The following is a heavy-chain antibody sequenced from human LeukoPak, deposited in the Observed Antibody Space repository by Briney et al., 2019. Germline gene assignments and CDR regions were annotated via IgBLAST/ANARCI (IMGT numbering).Heavy chain of an antibody. J-gene: IGHJ4*02. V-gene: IGHV4-34*01. CDR2: INHSGST. CDR3: ASEPTGYSSGWVDY. CDR1: GGSFSGYY. D-gene: IGHD6-19*01. Sequence: PSETLSLTCAVYGGSFSGYYWSWIRQPPGKGLEWIGEINHSGSTNYNPSLKSRVTISVDTSKNQFSLKLSSVTAADTAVYYCASEPTGYSSGWVDYWGQGTLVTVSS.